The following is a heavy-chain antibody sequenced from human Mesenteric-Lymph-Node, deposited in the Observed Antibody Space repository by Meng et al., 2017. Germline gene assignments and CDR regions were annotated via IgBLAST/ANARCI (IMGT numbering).Heavy chain of an antibody. CDR3: ARGDSSSYFPDY. CDR1: GFTFSDHA. D-gene: IGHD3-22*01. J-gene: IGHJ4*02. Sequence: GESLKISCAASGFTFSDHAMSWVRLVPGEGLEWVSSISGSGVHKYYAASVKGRFSISRDNSKNTVSLQMSTLRAEDTAIYYCARGDSSSYFPDYWGQGTLVTVSS. CDR2: ISGSGVHK. V-gene: IGHV3-23*01.